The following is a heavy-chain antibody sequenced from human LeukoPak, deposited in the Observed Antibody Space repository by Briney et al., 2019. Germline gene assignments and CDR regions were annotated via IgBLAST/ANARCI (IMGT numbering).Heavy chain of an antibody. Sequence: PSETLSLTCTVSGGSISSSSYYWGWIRQPPGKGLEWIGSIYYSGSTYYNPSLKSRVTISVDTSKNQFSLKLSSVTAADTAVYYCARDSQDIVVVPGAFDIWGQGTMVTVSS. CDR1: GGSISSSSYY. J-gene: IGHJ3*02. CDR3: ARDSQDIVVVPGAFDI. CDR2: IYYSGST. V-gene: IGHV4-39*07. D-gene: IGHD2-15*01.